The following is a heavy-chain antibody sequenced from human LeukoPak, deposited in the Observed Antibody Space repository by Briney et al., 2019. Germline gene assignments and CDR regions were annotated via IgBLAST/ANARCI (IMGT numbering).Heavy chain of an antibody. D-gene: IGHD5-12*01. J-gene: IGHJ6*03. CDR1: GYTFTGYY. CDR3: AREVSSGYEVSYYYYYMDV. V-gene: IGHV1-2*02. CDR2: INPNSGGT. Sequence: ASVKVSCKASGYTFTGYYMHWVRQAPGQGLEWMGWINPNSGGTNYAQKFQGRVTMTRDTSISTAYMELSSLRSEDTAVYYCAREVSSGYEVSYYYYYMDVWGKGTTVTVSS.